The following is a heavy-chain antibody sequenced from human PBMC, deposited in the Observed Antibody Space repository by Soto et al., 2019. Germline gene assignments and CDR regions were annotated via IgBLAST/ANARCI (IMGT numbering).Heavy chain of an antibody. CDR2: TFYSGST. CDR1: GGSVSSYY. CDR3: ATGSASSTSDACDI. D-gene: IGHD2-15*01. Sequence: QVQLQGSGPGLVKPSETLSLTCTVFGGSVSSYYWTWIRQPPGKGLEWIGYTFYSGSTNYNPSLRSRVAMSVDTSKNQFSLKLNSVTAADTAVYYCATGSASSTSDACDIWDRGTMVTVSS. J-gene: IGHJ3*02. V-gene: IGHV4-59*02.